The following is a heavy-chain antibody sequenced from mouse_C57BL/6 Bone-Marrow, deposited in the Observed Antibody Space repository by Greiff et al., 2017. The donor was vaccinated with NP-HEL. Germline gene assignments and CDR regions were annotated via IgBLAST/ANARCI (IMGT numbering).Heavy chain of an antibody. J-gene: IGHJ3*01. CDR1: GYTFTSYW. D-gene: IGHD3-2*02. CDR2: IHPNSGST. CDR3: ARASSGRSWFAY. V-gene: IGHV1-64*01. Sequence: QVQLQQPGAELVKPGASVKLSCKASGYTFTSYWMHWVKQRPGQGLEWIGMIHPNSGSTNYNEKFKSKATLTVDKSSSTAYMQLSSLTSEDSAVDYCARASSGRSWFAYWGQGTLVTVSA.